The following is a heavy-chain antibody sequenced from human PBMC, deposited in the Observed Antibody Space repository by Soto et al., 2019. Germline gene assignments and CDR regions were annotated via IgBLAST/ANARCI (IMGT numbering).Heavy chain of an antibody. Sequence: QVQLVESGGGVVQPGRSLRLSCAASGFTFSSYGMHWVRQAPGKGLEWVAVIWYDGSNKYYADSVKGRFTISRDNSKNTLYLQMNSLRAEDTAVYYCASDKGSSWYEYYYYGMDVWGQGTTVTVSS. CDR3: ASDKGSSWYEYYYYGMDV. V-gene: IGHV3-33*01. J-gene: IGHJ6*02. CDR2: IWYDGSNK. D-gene: IGHD6-13*01. CDR1: GFTFSSYG.